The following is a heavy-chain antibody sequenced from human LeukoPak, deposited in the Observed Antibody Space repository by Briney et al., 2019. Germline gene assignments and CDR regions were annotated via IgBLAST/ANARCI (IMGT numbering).Heavy chain of an antibody. CDR2: ISNSDYST. V-gene: IGHV3-23*01. J-gene: IGHJ4*02. D-gene: IGHD2-15*01. CDR3: AKSPVSSCRGSFCYPFDY. Sequence: GGTLRLSCAASGFTFSSYGMSWVRQAPGKGLEWVSTISNSDYSTYYADSVKGRFTISRDNSRNTLYLQMNTLRAEDTAVYFCAKSPVSSCRGSFCYPFDYWGQGNLVTVSS. CDR1: GFTFSSYG.